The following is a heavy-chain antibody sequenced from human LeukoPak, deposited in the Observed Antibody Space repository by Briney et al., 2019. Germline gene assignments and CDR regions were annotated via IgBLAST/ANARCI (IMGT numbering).Heavy chain of an antibody. CDR1: GYTFTSYG. D-gene: IGHD2-2*01. V-gene: IGHV1-18*01. CDR3: ARGGYCSSTSCYFWFDP. Sequence: ASVKVSCKASGYTFTSYGISWVRQAPGQGLEWMGWISAYNGNTNYAQKLQGRVTMTTDTSTSTAYMELRSLRSDDTAVYYCARGGYCSSTSCYFWFDPWGQGNLVTVSS. CDR2: ISAYNGNT. J-gene: IGHJ5*02.